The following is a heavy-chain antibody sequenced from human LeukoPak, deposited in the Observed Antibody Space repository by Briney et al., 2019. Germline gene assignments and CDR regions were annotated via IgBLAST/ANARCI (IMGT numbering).Heavy chain of an antibody. V-gene: IGHV4-59*08. Sequence: PSETLSLTCTVSGGSISSYYWSWIRQPPGKGLEWIGYIYYSGSTNYNPSLKSRVTISVDTSKNQFSLKLSSVTAADTAVYYCARQNGGWFGEYYFDYWGQGTLVTVSS. D-gene: IGHD3-10*01. CDR3: ARQNGGWFGEYYFDY. CDR2: IYYSGST. CDR1: GGSISSYY. J-gene: IGHJ4*02.